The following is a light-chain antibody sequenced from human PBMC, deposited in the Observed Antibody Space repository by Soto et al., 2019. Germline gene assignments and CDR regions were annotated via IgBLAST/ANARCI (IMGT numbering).Light chain of an antibody. CDR3: SSYTTSSTLV. Sequence: QSALTQPASVSGSPGQSIAISCTGTSRTLGGYNYFSWYQQHPGTAPKLMIYDVSDRPSGVSNRFSGSKSGNTASLTISGLQAEDEADYYCSSYTTSSTLVFGGGTKVTVL. V-gene: IGLV2-14*01. J-gene: IGLJ2*01. CDR2: DVS. CDR1: SRTLGGYNY.